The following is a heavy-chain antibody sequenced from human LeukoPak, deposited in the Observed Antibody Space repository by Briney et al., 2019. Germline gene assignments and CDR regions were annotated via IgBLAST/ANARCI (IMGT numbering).Heavy chain of an antibody. Sequence: TGGSLRLSCAASISTLTTYWMSWFRQTPAKGLEWVASLKQDGSDKYYVDSVKGRFTISRDNAKNSLYLQMNSLRAEDTAVYYCARETRGAVGSCWGQGTLVTVSS. CDR2: LKQDGSDK. D-gene: IGHD6-19*01. CDR1: ISTLTTYW. CDR3: ARETRGAVGSC. J-gene: IGHJ4*02. V-gene: IGHV3-7*05.